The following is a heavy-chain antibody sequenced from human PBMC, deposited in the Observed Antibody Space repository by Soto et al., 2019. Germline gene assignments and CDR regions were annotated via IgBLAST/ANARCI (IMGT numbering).Heavy chain of an antibody. J-gene: IGHJ4*02. CDR3: ARVNPNGRSWYSKAFDY. D-gene: IGHD6-13*01. Sequence: QVQLVQSGAEVKKPGSSVKVSCKASGGTFSSYAISWVRQAPGQGLEWMGGIIPIFGTANYAQKFQGRVTITADESTSTDYMELSSLRDEDRAVYYCARVNPNGRSWYSKAFDYWGQGTLVTVSS. V-gene: IGHV1-69*01. CDR2: IIPIFGTA. CDR1: GGTFSSYA.